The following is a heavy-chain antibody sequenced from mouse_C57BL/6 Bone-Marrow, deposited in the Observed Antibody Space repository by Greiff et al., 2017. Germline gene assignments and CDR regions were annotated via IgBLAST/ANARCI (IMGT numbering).Heavy chain of an antibody. J-gene: IGHJ3*01. CDR2: SSSGGSYT. D-gene: IGHD2-1*01. CDR3: ASQFYYGNFVYFAY. Sequence: EVNVVESGGDLVKPGGSLKLSCAASGFTFSSYGMSWVRQTPDKRLEWVATSSSGGSYTYYPDSVKGRFTISRDNAKNTLYLQMSSLKSEDTAMYYCASQFYYGNFVYFAYWGQGTLVTVSA. CDR1: GFTFSSYG. V-gene: IGHV5-6*01.